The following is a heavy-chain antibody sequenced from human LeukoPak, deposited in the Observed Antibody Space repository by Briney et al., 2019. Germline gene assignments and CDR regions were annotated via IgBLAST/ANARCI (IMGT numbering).Heavy chain of an antibody. CDR2: IYSGGST. D-gene: IGHD1-26*01. J-gene: IGHJ3*02. Sequence: GGSLRLSCAASGFTVSRNYMSWVRQAPGKGLEWVSEIYSGGSTYYAASVKGRFSISSDNSKNTVYLQMNSLRVEDTAVYYCARELREHGVFDIWGQGIMVTVSS. CDR3: ARELREHGVFDI. CDR1: GFTVSRNY. V-gene: IGHV3-53*01.